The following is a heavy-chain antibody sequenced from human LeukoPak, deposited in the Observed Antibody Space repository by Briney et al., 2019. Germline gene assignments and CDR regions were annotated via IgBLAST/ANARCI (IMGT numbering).Heavy chain of an antibody. D-gene: IGHD6-13*01. J-gene: IGHJ3*02. CDR1: GYTLTELS. CDR3: ATVLWVQQQLAYDRDAFDI. V-gene: IGHV1-24*01. Sequence: ASVKVSCKVSGYTLTELSMHWVRQAPGKGLEWMGGFDPEDGETIYAQKFQGRVTMTEDTSTDTAYMELSSLRSEDTAVYYCATVLWVQQQLAYDRDAFDIRGQGTMVTVSS. CDR2: FDPEDGET.